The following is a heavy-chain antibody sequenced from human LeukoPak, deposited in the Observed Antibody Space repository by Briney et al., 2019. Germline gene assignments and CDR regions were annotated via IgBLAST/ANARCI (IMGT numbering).Heavy chain of an antibody. D-gene: IGHD3-3*01. Sequence: GGSLRLSCAASGFTFSSYAMSWVRQAPGKGLEWVSAISGSGGSTYYADSVKGRFTISRDNSKNTLYLQMNSLRAEDTAVYYCAKDHDFWSGYYRGGAFDIWGQGTMVTVSS. CDR2: ISGSGGST. V-gene: IGHV3-23*01. J-gene: IGHJ3*02. CDR3: AKDHDFWSGYYRGGAFDI. CDR1: GFTFSSYA.